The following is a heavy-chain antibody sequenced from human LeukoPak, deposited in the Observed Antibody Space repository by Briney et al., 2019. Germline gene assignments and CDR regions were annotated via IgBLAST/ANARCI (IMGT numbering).Heavy chain of an antibody. D-gene: IGHD6-19*01. CDR1: GYTFTSYG. V-gene: IGHV1-18*01. CDR2: ISAYNGNT. CDR3: ARDWGYSSGWGSYNWFDP. J-gene: IGHJ5*02. Sequence: ASVKVSCKASGYTFTSYGISWVRQAPGQGLEWMGWISAYNGNTNYTQKLQGRVTMTTDTSTSTAYMELSSLRSEDTAVYYCARDWGYSSGWGSYNWFDPWGQGTLVTVSS.